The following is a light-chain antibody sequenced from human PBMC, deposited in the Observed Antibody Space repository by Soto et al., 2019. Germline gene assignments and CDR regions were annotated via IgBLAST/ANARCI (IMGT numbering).Light chain of an antibody. CDR2: GAS. J-gene: IGKJ5*01. CDR3: QQYNNWPPIT. V-gene: IGKV3-20*01. CDR1: QSVSSSY. Sequence: EVGLTQSPGTLSLSPGERATLSCRASQSVSSSYLAWYQQKPGQAPRLLIYGASSRATGIPDRFSGSGSGTEFTLTISSLQSEDFAVYYCQQYNNWPPITFGQGTRLEI.